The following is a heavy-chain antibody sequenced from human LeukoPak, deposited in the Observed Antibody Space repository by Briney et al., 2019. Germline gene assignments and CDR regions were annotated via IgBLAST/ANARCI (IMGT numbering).Heavy chain of an antibody. CDR1: GFTFSSYG. CDR2: ISYDGSNK. D-gene: IGHD6-13*01. Sequence: GGSLRLSCAASGFTFSSYGMHWVRQAPGKGREWVAVISYDGSNKYYADSVKGRFTISRDNSKNTLYLQMNSLRAEDTAVYYCAKEVIAAAGRGTNWFDPWGQGTLVTVSS. V-gene: IGHV3-30*18. CDR3: AKEVIAAAGRGTNWFDP. J-gene: IGHJ5*02.